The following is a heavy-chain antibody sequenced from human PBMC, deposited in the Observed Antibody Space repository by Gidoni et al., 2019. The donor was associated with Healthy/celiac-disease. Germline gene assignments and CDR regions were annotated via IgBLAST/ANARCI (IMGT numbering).Heavy chain of an antibody. D-gene: IGHD2-15*01. Sequence: EVQVVESGAGLVHPGGSLSLSCSASGFPSRSYRINWVRQAPGKGLEWVSYISSSSSTIYYADSVKGRFTISRDNAKNSLYLQLNSLRDEDTAVYYCARKGSGGSCYSSEVGCMDVWGQGTTVTVSS. CDR3: ARKGSGGSCYSSEVGCMDV. CDR2: ISSSSSTI. V-gene: IGHV3-48*02. J-gene: IGHJ6*02. CDR1: GFPSRSYR.